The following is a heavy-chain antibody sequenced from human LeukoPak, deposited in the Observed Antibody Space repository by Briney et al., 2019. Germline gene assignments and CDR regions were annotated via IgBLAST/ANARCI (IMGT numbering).Heavy chain of an antibody. CDR3: ASSLGYDSSGYYLLSVYYFDY. CDR2: IIPIFGTA. Sequence: VASVKVSCKASGGTLSSYAISWVRQAPGQGLEWMRGIIPIFGTANYAQKFQGRVTITADESTSTAYMELSSLRSEDTAVYYCASSLGYDSSGYYLLSVYYFDYWGQGTLVTVSS. J-gene: IGHJ4*02. CDR1: GGTLSSYA. D-gene: IGHD3-22*01. V-gene: IGHV1-69*13.